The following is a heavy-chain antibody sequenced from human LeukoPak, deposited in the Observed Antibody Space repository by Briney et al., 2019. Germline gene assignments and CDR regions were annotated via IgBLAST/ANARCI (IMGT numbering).Heavy chain of an antibody. J-gene: IGHJ6*02. CDR3: ARYLGGYTTYYYYGMDV. D-gene: IGHD3-16*01. CDR1: GYTFTSYG. V-gene: IGHV1-18*01. Sequence: ASVKVSCKASGYTFTSYGISWVRQAPGQGLEWMGWISAYNGNTNYAQKLQGRVTMTTDTSTSTAYMELRSLRSDDTAVYYCARYLGGYTTYYYYGMDVWGQGTTVTVS. CDR2: ISAYNGNT.